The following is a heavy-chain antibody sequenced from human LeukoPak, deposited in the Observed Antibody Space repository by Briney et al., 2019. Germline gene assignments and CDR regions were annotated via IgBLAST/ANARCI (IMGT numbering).Heavy chain of an antibody. CDR2: SSSSSSYI. CDR1: GFTFSSYS. D-gene: IGHD6-19*01. J-gene: IGHJ4*02. CDR3: AREVRYSSGLYYFDY. V-gene: IGHV3-21*01. Sequence: GGSLRLSCAASGFTFSSYSMNWVRQAPGKGLEWVPSSSSSSSYIYYADSVKGRFTISRDNAKNSLYLQMNSLRAEDTAVYYCAREVRYSSGLYYFDYWGQGTLVTVSS.